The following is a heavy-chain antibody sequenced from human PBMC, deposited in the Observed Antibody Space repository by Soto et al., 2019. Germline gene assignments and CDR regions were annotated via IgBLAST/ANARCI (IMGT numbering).Heavy chain of an antibody. Sequence: EVQLLESGGGLVQPGGSLRCSCTASGFTFSNYAMSWVRQAPAKGLEWVSAISGRGGSTYYADAVKGRFTISRDNSKNMLFLQMNSLRAEDTALYYCAQDSTVTTSLYSYFYGLDVWGQGTTVTVSS. D-gene: IGHD4-17*01. J-gene: IGHJ6*02. CDR2: ISGRGGST. V-gene: IGHV3-23*01. CDR3: AQDSTVTTSLYSYFYGLDV. CDR1: GFTFSNYA.